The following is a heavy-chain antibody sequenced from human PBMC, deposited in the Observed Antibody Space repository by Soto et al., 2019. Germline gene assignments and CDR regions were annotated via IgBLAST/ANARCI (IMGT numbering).Heavy chain of an antibody. CDR3: ASGGVRPNDY. CDR1: GGTFSSYA. Sequence: QVQLVQSGAEVKKPGSSVNVSCKASGGTFSSYAISWVRQAPGQGLEWMGGIIPIFGTANYAQKFQGRVTLSADESTRTAYMELSRLKSEDTAVYYCASGGVRPNDYWGQGTLVNASS. CDR2: IIPIFGTA. V-gene: IGHV1-69*12. J-gene: IGHJ4*02. D-gene: IGHD3-10*01.